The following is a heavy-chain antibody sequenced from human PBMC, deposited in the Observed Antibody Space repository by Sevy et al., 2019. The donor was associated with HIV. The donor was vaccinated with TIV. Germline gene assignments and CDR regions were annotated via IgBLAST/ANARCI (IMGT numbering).Heavy chain of an antibody. CDR1: GFTFSDYY. CDR2: ISSSSSYT. V-gene: IGHV3-11*06. Sequence: GGSLRLSCAASGFTFSDYYMSWIRQAPGKGLEWVSYISSSSSYTNYADSVKGRFTISRDNAKNSLYLQMNSLRAEDTAVYYCASLAGGATTRNYYYMDVWGKGTTVTVSS. D-gene: IGHD1-26*01. CDR3: ASLAGGATTRNYYYMDV. J-gene: IGHJ6*03.